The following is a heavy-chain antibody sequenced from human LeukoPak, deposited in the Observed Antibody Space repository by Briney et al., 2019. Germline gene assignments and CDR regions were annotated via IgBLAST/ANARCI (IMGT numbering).Heavy chain of an antibody. Sequence: PGGSLRLSCAASEFTFSRHYMSWIRQAPGKGLEWVSYISNSGDYTNYADSVKGRFTISRDNAKNSLYLQMNSLRAEDTAVYYCARSQKEMDIVVVVAAYFDYWGQGTLVTVSS. CDR2: ISNSGDYT. CDR3: ARSQKEMDIVVVVAAYFDY. V-gene: IGHV3-11*03. J-gene: IGHJ4*02. D-gene: IGHD2-15*01. CDR1: EFTFSRHY.